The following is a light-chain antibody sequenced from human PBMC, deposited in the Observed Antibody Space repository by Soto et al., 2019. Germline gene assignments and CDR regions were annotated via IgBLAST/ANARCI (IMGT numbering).Light chain of an antibody. Sequence: QSALTQSASVSGSPGQSIAISCTGTSSDVGTYDFVSWFQHHPGKVPKLLIYEVSNRPSGVTNRFSGSKSGNTASLTISGLQAEDEADYYCSSYSSTRSIVFGGGTKLTVL. V-gene: IGLV2-14*01. J-gene: IGLJ2*01. CDR3: SSYSSTRSIV. CDR1: SSDVGTYDF. CDR2: EVS.